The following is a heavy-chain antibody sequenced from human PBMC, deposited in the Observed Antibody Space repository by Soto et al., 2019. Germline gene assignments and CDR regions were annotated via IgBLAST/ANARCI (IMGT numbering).Heavy chain of an antibody. CDR1: GYSFTSYW. CDR2: IYPGDSDT. V-gene: IGHV5-51*01. Sequence: GESLKISCKGSGYSFTSYWIGWVRQMPGKGLEWMGIIYPGDSDTRYSPSFQGQVTISADKSISTAYLQWSSLKASDTAMYYCARTGELRSLRGGMDVWGQGTTVTVSS. J-gene: IGHJ6*02. CDR3: ARTGELRSLRGGMDV. D-gene: IGHD1-7*01.